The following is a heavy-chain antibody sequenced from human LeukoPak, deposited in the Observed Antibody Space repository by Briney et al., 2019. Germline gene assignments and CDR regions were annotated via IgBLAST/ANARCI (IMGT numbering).Heavy chain of an antibody. CDR1: GYTFTSYY. CDR2: INPSGGST. J-gene: IGHJ5*02. V-gene: IGHV1-46*01. D-gene: IGHD3-10*01. CDR3: ARDVYVRVRGVDNWFDP. Sequence: GASVKVSCKASGYTFTSYYMHWVRQAPGQGLEWMGIINPSGGSTSYAQKFQGRVTMTRDTSTSTVYMELSSLRSEDTAVYYCARDVYVRVRGVDNWFDPWGQGTLVTVSS.